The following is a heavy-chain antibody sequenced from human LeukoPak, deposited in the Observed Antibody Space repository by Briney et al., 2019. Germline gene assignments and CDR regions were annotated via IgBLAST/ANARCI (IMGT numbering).Heavy chain of an antibody. D-gene: IGHD2-8*01. CDR1: GFTFRSYA. CDR2: ISGGGGST. V-gene: IGHV3-23*01. J-gene: IGHJ4*02. CDR3: AKFCGDCTHGLFYCLAY. Sequence: GGSLRLSCAASGFTFRSYAMNWVRQAPGKGLEWVSAISGGGGSTYYTDSMKGRFTISRDNSKNTLYLQMNSLRAEDTAVYFCAKFCGDCTHGLFYCLAYWGQGTLVTVFS.